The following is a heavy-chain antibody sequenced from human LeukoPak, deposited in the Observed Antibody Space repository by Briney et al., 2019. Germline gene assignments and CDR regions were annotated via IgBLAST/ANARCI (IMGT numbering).Heavy chain of an antibody. J-gene: IGHJ6*02. V-gene: IGHV4-39*07. CDR2: ISDGGST. Sequence: SETLSLTCTVSGGSISSSTYYWGWVRQPPGKGLEWIGSISDGGSTYSNPSLKSRLTMSVDTSKNQFSLKLSSVTAADTAVYYCARYPGSPHYYGMDVWGQGTTVTVSS. CDR1: GGSISSSTYY. CDR3: ARYPGSPHYYGMDV.